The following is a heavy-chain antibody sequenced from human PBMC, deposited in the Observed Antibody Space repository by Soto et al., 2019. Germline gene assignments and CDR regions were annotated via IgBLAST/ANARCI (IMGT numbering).Heavy chain of an antibody. D-gene: IGHD2-2*01. J-gene: IGHJ5*02. CDR1: GDSISRGGYY. CDR3: VGGGAGAYALGWSGP. Sequence: QVQLQESGPGLVKPSQTLSLSCTVSGDSISRGGYYWNWIRQHPRKGLEWIGYIYHSGSTNYNPYLKCGVPIPVDTSKNKLPRELTKVPAADAAVYYCVGGGAGAYALGWSGPGGKGIRVTVPS. V-gene: IGHV4-31*03. CDR2: IYHSGST.